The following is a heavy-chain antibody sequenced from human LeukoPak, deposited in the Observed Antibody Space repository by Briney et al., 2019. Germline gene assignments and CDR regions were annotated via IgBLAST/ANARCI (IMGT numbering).Heavy chain of an antibody. Sequence: GRSLRLSCAASGFTFSSYAMHWVRQAPGKGLEWVAVISYDGSNKYYADSVKGRFTISRDNSKNTLYLQMNSLGAEDTAVYYCARDRTSGRFDPWGQGTLVTVSS. J-gene: IGHJ5*02. D-gene: IGHD1-7*01. V-gene: IGHV3-30*04. CDR2: ISYDGSNK. CDR1: GFTFSSYA. CDR3: ARDRTSGRFDP.